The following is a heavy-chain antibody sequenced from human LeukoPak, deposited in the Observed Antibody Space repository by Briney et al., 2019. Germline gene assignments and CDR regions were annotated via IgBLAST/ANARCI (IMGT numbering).Heavy chain of an antibody. CDR3: ALRWTGALDY. J-gene: IGHJ4*02. CDR1: GFTFSNHI. Sequence: GGSLRLSCAASGFTFSNHIMKWVRQAPGKGLEWVSSISGSSSYIYYADSVKGRFTISRDNAKNSLSLQMNSLRAEDTAVYYCALRWTGALDYWGQGTLVTVSS. CDR2: ISGSSSYI. D-gene: IGHD3/OR15-3a*01. V-gene: IGHV3-21*01.